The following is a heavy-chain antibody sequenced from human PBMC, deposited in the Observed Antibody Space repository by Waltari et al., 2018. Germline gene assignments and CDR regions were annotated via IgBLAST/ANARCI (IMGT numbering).Heavy chain of an antibody. CDR2: ITPIFGTA. D-gene: IGHD6-19*01. V-gene: IGHV1-69*12. J-gene: IGHJ4*02. CDR3: ARSSRQWLGLFDY. CDR1: GGTFSSYA. Sequence: QVQLVQSGAEVKKPGSSVKVSCKASGGTFSSYAISWVRQAPGQGLEWMGGITPIFGTANYAQKFQGRVTITADESTSTAYMELSSLRSEDTAVYDCARSSRQWLGLFDYWGQGTLVTVAS.